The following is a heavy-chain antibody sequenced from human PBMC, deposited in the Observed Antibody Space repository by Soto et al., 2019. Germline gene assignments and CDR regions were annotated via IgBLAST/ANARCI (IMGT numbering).Heavy chain of an antibody. CDR1: GFTFSSYS. CDR2: ISSSSSYI. CDR3: ARHCSGGSCNPYYYYGMDV. D-gene: IGHD2-15*01. J-gene: IGHJ6*02. Sequence: GGSLRLSCAASGFTFSSYSMNWVRQAPGKGLEWVSSISSSSSYIYYADSVMGRFTISRDNAKNSLYLQMNSLRAEDTAVYYCARHCSGGSCNPYYYYGMDVWGQGTTVTVS. V-gene: IGHV3-21*01.